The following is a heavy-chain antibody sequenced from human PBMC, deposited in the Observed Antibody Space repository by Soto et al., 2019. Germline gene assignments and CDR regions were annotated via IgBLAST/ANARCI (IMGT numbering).Heavy chain of an antibody. J-gene: IGHJ5*02. CDR2: ISGYNGNT. Sequence: ASVKVSCKTSGYTFFSYGISWVRQAPGQGLEWMGWISGYNGNTNYAQKFQARVTMTTDTSTRTAYMELRSLRSDDTAFYYCARKSSSSSWFDPWGQGTLVTVSS. D-gene: IGHD6-6*01. CDR1: GYTFFSYG. CDR3: ARKSSSSSWFDP. V-gene: IGHV1-18*01.